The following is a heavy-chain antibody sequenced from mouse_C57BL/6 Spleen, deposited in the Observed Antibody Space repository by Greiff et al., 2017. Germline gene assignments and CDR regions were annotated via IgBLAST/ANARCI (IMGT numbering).Heavy chain of an antibody. CDR2: ISDGGSYT. V-gene: IGHV5-4*01. CDR1: GFTFSSYA. CDR3: ARDHLRPWYFDV. J-gene: IGHJ1*03. D-gene: IGHD3-2*02. Sequence: EVMLVESGGGLVKPGGSLKLSCAASGFTFSSYAMSWVRQTPEKRLEWVATISDGGSYTYYPDNVKGRFTISRDNAKNNLYLQMSHLKSEDTAMYYCARDHLRPWYFDVWGTGTTVTVS.